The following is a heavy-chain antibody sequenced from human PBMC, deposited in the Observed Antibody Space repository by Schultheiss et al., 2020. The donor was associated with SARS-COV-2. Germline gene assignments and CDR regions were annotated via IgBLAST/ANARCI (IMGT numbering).Heavy chain of an antibody. V-gene: IGHV3-30*02. CDR2: IRYDGSNK. CDR3: AKDRHYYYDSSGHDY. CDR1: GFTFSSYS. Sequence: GGSLRLSCAASGFTFSSYSMNWVRQAPGKGLEWVAFIRYDGSNKYYADSVKGRFTISRDNSKNTLYLQMNSLRAEDTAVYYCAKDRHYYYDSSGHDYWGQGTLVTVSS. J-gene: IGHJ4*02. D-gene: IGHD3-22*01.